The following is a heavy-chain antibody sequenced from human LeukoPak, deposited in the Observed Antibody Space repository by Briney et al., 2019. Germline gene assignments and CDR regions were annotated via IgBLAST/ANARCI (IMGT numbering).Heavy chain of an antibody. CDR3: ARKGTVTTPLYYYGMDV. CDR2: IIPILGIA. J-gene: IGHJ6*02. Sequence: SVKVSCKASGGTFSSYTIIWVRQAPGQGLEWMGRIIPILGIANYAQKFQGRVTITADKATSTAYMELSSLRSEDTAVYYCARKGTVTTPLYYYGMDVWGQGTTVTVSS. D-gene: IGHD4-17*01. CDR1: GGTFSSYT. V-gene: IGHV1-69*02.